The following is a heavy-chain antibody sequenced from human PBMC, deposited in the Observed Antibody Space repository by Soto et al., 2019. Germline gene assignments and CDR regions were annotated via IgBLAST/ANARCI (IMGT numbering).Heavy chain of an antibody. J-gene: IGHJ3*02. CDR2: INPSGGST. Sequence: QVQLVQSGAEVKKPGASVKVSCKASGYTFTTYYMHWVRQAPGQGLEWMGIINPSGGSTRYAQKCQGRVTMTRDTSTSTVYMELSSLRSEDTAVYYCARDKSDAFDIWGQGTMVTVSS. V-gene: IGHV1-46*01. CDR1: GYTFTTYY. CDR3: ARDKSDAFDI.